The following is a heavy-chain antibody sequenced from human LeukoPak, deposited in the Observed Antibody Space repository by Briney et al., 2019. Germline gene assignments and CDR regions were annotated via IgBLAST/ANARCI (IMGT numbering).Heavy chain of an antibody. J-gene: IGHJ3*02. Sequence: GGSLRLSCAASGFTFTTYWMSWVRQAPGKGLEWVANINQDGSEKYYVDSVKGRFTISRDNAKNSMYLQMNSLRVEDTAVYYCARGLDAYYGFDIWGQGTMVTVSS. CDR1: GFTFTTYW. CDR3: ARGLDAYYGFDI. CDR2: INQDGSEK. D-gene: IGHD1-26*01. V-gene: IGHV3-7*05.